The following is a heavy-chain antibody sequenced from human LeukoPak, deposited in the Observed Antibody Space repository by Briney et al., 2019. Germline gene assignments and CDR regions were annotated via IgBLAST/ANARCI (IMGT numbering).Heavy chain of an antibody. J-gene: IGHJ4*02. Sequence: GASVKVSCKASGYTFTYRYLHWVRQAPGQALEWMGWITPFNGNTNYAQKFQDRVTITRDRSMSTAYMELSSLRSEDTAMYYCALSGYSYGKFDYWGQGTLVTVSS. CDR3: ALSGYSYGKFDY. V-gene: IGHV1-45*02. CDR2: ITPFNGNT. CDR1: GYTFTYRY. D-gene: IGHD5-18*01.